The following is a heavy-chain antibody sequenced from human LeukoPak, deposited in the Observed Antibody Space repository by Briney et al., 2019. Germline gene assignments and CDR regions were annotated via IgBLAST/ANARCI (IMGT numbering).Heavy chain of an antibody. CDR2: IYYSGST. J-gene: IGHJ4*02. CDR3: ARFIGGGQAAAFDH. Sequence: PSETLSLTCTVSGGSISSGGYFWSWIRQHPGKGLEWIGYIYYSGSTYYNPSLKSRVSISVDTSKSQFSLKLSSVTAADTAVYYCARFIGGGQAAAFDHWGQGTLVTVSS. CDR1: GGSISSGGYF. D-gene: IGHD6-13*01. V-gene: IGHV4-31*03.